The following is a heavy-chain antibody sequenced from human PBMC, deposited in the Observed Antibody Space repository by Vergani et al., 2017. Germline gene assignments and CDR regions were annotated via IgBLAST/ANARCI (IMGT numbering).Heavy chain of an antibody. D-gene: IGHD5/OR15-5a*01. Sequence: QLQLQQSGPGLVKPSETLFLTCTVSADSISSGSYYWGWIRQPPGKSLEWIGSIYYSGLTYYNPSLKSRVAISVDTSKNQFSLKVTSVTAADTAVYFCAKPVGTSAIMDGYDLWGQGTMVTVSS. V-gene: IGHV4-39*01. J-gene: IGHJ3*01. CDR3: AKPVGTSAIMDGYDL. CDR1: ADSISSGSYY. CDR2: IYYSGLT.